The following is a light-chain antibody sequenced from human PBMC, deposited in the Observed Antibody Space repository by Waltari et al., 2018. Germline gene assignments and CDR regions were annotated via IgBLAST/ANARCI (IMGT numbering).Light chain of an antibody. CDR3: QQSYNTPPVT. Sequence: DILMTQSPSSLSASVGDRVTIPCRASQSISHCLNWNKQKPGKAPNLLIYAASSLETGVPSRFSGSGSGTDFTLTISSLQPDDFGTYYCQQSYNTPPVTFGPGTKVDIK. CDR2: AAS. J-gene: IGKJ1*01. V-gene: IGKV1-39*01. CDR1: QSISHC.